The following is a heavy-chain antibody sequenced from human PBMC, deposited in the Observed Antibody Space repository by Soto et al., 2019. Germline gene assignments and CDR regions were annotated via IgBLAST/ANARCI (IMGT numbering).Heavy chain of an antibody. D-gene: IGHD2-21*02. CDR2: ISYDGSNK. CDR3: ARDRDIVVVTAIPSAFDI. J-gene: IGHJ3*02. V-gene: IGHV3-30-3*01. Sequence: QVQLVESGGGVVQPGRSLRLSCAASGFTFSSYAMHWVRQAPGKGLEWVVVISYDGSNKYYADSVKGRFTISRDNSKNTLYLQMNSLRAEDTAVYYCARDRDIVVVTAIPSAFDIWGQGTMVTVSS. CDR1: GFTFSSYA.